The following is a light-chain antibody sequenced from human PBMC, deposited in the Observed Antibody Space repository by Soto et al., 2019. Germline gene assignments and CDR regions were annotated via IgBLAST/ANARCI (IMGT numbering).Light chain of an antibody. Sequence: DIQMTQSPSSLSASVADRVTITCRASQDIGTDLGWYQQKPGKAPERLIYEASHLQSGVPFRFFGSGSGTDFTLTIDNLQHEDSATYYCQQSHSTPPTFGPGTKLEIK. CDR2: EAS. CDR1: QDIGTD. V-gene: IGKV1-39*01. J-gene: IGKJ2*01. CDR3: QQSHSTPPT.